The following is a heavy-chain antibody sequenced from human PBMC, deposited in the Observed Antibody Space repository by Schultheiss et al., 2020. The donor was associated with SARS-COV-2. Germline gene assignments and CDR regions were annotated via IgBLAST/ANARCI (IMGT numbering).Heavy chain of an antibody. CDR2: ISGSGGST. D-gene: IGHD4-17*01. CDR1: GFSVSSTY. V-gene: IGHV3-23*01. CDR3: AREGTVTPWS. Sequence: GGSLRLSCAASGFSVSSTYINWVRQPPGKGLVWVSAISGSGGSTYYADSVKGRFTISRDNSKNTLYLQMNSLRAEDTAVYYCAREGTVTPWSWGQGTLVTVSS. J-gene: IGHJ4*02.